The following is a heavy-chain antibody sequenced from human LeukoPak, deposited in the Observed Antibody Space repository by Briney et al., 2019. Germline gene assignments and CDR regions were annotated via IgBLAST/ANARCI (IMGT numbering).Heavy chain of an antibody. CDR1: GGSISSYY. J-gene: IGHJ4*02. CDR3: ARMGPQALSY. D-gene: IGHD3-16*01. Sequence: SETLSLTCTVSGGSISSYYWTWIRQPPGKGLEWIGHIYYSGSTNYNPSLKSRVAISVDKSKNQFSLKLSSVTAADTAVYYCARMGPQALSYWGQGTLVTVSS. CDR2: IYYSGST. V-gene: IGHV4-59*12.